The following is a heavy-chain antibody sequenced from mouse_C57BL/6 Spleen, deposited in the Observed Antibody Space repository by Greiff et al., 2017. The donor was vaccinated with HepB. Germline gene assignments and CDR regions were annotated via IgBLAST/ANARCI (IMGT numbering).Heavy chain of an antibody. D-gene: IGHD1-1*01. V-gene: IGHV1-69*01. CDR2: IDPSDSYT. Sequence: VQLQQPGAELVMPGASVKLSCKASGYTFTSYWMHWVKQRPGQGLEWIGEIDPSDSYTNYNQKFKGKSTLTVDKSSSTAYMQLSSLTSEDSAVYYCARFTTVVANWGQGTLVTVSA. CDR1: GYTFTSYW. J-gene: IGHJ3*01. CDR3: ARFTTVVAN.